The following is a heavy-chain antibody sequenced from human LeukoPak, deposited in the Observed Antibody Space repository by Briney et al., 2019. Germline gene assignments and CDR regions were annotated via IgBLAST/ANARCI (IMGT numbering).Heavy chain of an antibody. V-gene: IGHV4-31*11. J-gene: IGHJ2*01. Sequence: SETLSLTCAVSGGSISSGGYSWSWIRQPPGKGLEWIGYIYYSGSTYYNPSLKSRVTISVDTSKNQFSLKLSSVTAADTAVYCCAREDQGWYFDLWGRGTLVTVSS. D-gene: IGHD2-2*01. CDR3: AREDQGWYFDL. CDR2: IYYSGST. CDR1: GGSISSGGYS.